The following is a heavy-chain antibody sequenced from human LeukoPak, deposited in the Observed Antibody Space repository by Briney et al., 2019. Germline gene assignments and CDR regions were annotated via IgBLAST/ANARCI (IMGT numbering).Heavy chain of an antibody. CDR2: INPSGGST. D-gene: IGHD1-26*01. CDR3: ARAGWERPFFDY. V-gene: IGHV1-46*01. Sequence: ASVKVPCKASGYTFTSYYMHWVRQAPGQGLEWMGIINPSGGSTSYAQKFQGRVTMTRDMSTSTVYMELSSLRSEDTAVYYCARAGWERPFFDYWGQGTLVTVSS. J-gene: IGHJ4*02. CDR1: GYTFTSYY.